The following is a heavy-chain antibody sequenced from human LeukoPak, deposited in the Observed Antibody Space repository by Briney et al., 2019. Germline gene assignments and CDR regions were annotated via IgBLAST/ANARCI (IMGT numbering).Heavy chain of an antibody. V-gene: IGHV3-23*01. J-gene: IGHJ5*02. D-gene: IGHD3-10*01. Sequence: GGSLRLSRAASGFTFSTFAMIWVRQPPGKGLEWVSSIFPSGGEIHYADSVKGRFTISRDNSKNTLYLQMGSLRAEDMAVYYCARGSDYHGSGSYYNEPLQSWGQGTLVTVSS. CDR2: IFPSGGEI. CDR1: GFTFSTFA. CDR3: ARGSDYHGSGSYYNEPLQS.